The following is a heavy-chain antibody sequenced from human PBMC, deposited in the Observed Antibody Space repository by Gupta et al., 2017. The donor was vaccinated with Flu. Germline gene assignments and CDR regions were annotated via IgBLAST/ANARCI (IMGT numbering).Heavy chain of an antibody. Sequence: EVQLVESGGGLVKPGGSLRLSCAASGFTFSSYSMNWVRQAPGKGLEWVSSISSSSSHIYYADSVKGRFTISRDNAKNSLYLQMNSLRAEDTAVYYCARSVGGWGLGKKYYFDYWGQGTLVTVSS. J-gene: IGHJ4*02. V-gene: IGHV3-21*01. CDR2: ISSSSSHI. D-gene: IGHD6-19*01. CDR1: GFTFSSYS. CDR3: ARSVGGWGLGKKYYFDY.